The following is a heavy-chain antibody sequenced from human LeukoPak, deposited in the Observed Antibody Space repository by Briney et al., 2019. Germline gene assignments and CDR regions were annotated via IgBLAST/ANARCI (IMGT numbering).Heavy chain of an antibody. V-gene: IGHV1-2*02. CDR3: ARDLEGYHYGSGNYPQ. D-gene: IGHD3-10*01. CDR1: GYTFTGYY. Sequence: ASVKVSCKASGYTFTGYYIHWLRHAPAQGLEWMGFINPNSGGTNYAQKFQGRVPMTRDTSISTAYMELSNLTSDDTAVYYCARDLEGYHYGSGNYPQWGQGTLITVSS. CDR2: INPNSGGT. J-gene: IGHJ4*02.